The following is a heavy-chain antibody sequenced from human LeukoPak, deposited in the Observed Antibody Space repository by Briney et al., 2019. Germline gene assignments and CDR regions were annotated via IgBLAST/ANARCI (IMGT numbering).Heavy chain of an antibody. Sequence: HPGGSLRLSCAASGFTFSRNSMNWVRQAPGKGLEWVSYISSSSITIYYTDSVKGRFTISRDNAKNSLYLQMNSLRAEDTAVYHCARGLMVRGVVDYWGQGTLVTVSS. CDR2: ISSSSITI. D-gene: IGHD3-10*01. CDR3: ARGLMVRGVVDY. J-gene: IGHJ4*02. CDR1: GFTFSRNS. V-gene: IGHV3-48*01.